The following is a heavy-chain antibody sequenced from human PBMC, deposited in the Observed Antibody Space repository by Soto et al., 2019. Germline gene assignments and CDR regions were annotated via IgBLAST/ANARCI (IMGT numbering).Heavy chain of an antibody. J-gene: IGHJ3*02. V-gene: IGHV5-51*01. CDR3: ARAPTHFKWFPEALDI. D-gene: IGHD3-9*01. Sequence: PGESLKISCKSSGYSFTTYWLGWVRQMPGKGLEWVGIIYPGDSQTRYSPSFEGQVTMSGDRSISTAYLQWSSLKASDTAMYYCARAPTHFKWFPEALDIWGQGTMVTVSS. CDR1: GYSFTTYW. CDR2: IYPGDSQT.